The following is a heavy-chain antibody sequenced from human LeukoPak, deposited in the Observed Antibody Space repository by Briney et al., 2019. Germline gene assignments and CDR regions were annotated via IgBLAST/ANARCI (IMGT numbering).Heavy chain of an antibody. D-gene: IGHD1-7*01. CDR3: ARDRWNYVVIYFDY. Sequence: SGGSLRLSCAASGITFNSYTMNWVRQAPGKGLEWVSSISSSSSYIYYAASVKGRFTISRDNAKNSLYLQMNRLRAEDTAVYYCARDRWNYVVIYFDYWGQGTLVTVSS. CDR2: ISSSSSYI. J-gene: IGHJ4*02. CDR1: GITFNSYT. V-gene: IGHV3-21*01.